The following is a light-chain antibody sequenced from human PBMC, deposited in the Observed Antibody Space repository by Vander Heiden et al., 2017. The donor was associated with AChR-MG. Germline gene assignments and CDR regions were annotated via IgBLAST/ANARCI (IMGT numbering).Light chain of an antibody. CDR3: SSYAGSNNLV. CDR1: SSDVGGYNY. CDR2: EVS. V-gene: IGLV2-8*01. J-gene: IGLJ2*01. Sequence: LTQPPSASGSPGQSVTISCTGTSSDVGGYNYVSWYQQHPGKAPKLMIYEVSKRPSGVPDRFSGSKSGNTASLTVSGLQAEDEADYYCSSYAGSNNLVFGGGTKLTVL.